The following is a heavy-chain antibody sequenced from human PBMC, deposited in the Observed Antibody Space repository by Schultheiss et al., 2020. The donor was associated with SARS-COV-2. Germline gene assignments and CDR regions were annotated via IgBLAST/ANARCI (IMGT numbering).Heavy chain of an antibody. Sequence: GESLKISCKASGYTFTGYYMHWVRQAPGQGLEWMGRINPNSGGTNYAQKFQGRVTMTRDTSISTAYMELSRLRSDDTAVYYCARVRSSGWYLSGEDYWGQGALVTVSS. CDR1: GYTFTGYY. J-gene: IGHJ4*02. V-gene: IGHV1-2*06. D-gene: IGHD6-19*01. CDR2: INPNSGGT. CDR3: ARVRSSGWYLSGEDY.